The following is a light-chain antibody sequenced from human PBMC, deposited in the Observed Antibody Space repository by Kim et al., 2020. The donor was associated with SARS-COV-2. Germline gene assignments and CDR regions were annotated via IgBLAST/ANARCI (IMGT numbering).Light chain of an antibody. CDR2: AAS. J-gene: IGKJ1*01. V-gene: IGKV1-39*01. CDR3: QESYSTPWT. Sequence: DIQMTQSPSSLSASVGDRVTITCRASQSISSYLNWYQQKPGKAPKLLIYAASSLQSGVPSRFSVSGSGTDFTLTISSLQPEDFATYYCQESYSTPWTFGQGNKVDIK. CDR1: QSISSY.